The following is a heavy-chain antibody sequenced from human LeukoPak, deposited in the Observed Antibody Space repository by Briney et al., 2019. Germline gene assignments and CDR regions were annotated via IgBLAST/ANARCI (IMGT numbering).Heavy chain of an antibody. CDR3: ARDPEQQLAYFDY. Sequence: ASVKVSCKASGYTFTGYYMHWVRQAPGQGLEWMGWINPNSGGTNYAQKFQGRVTMTRDTSISTAYMELSRPRSDDTAVYYCARDPEQQLAYFDYWGQGTLVTVSS. CDR2: INPNSGGT. J-gene: IGHJ4*02. V-gene: IGHV1-2*02. D-gene: IGHD6-13*01. CDR1: GYTFTGYY.